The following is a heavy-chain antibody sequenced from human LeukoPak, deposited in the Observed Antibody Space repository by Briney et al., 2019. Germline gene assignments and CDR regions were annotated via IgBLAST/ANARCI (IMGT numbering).Heavy chain of an antibody. Sequence: GGSLRLSCAASGFTFSSYWMHWVRQAPGKGLVWVSRINSDGSSTSYADSVKGRFTISRDNAKNTLYLQMNSLRAEDTAVYSCARAAYGSGSYYFGYWGQGTLVTVSS. CDR3: ARAAYGSGSYYFGY. D-gene: IGHD3-10*01. V-gene: IGHV3-74*01. CDR1: GFTFSSYW. J-gene: IGHJ4*02. CDR2: INSDGSST.